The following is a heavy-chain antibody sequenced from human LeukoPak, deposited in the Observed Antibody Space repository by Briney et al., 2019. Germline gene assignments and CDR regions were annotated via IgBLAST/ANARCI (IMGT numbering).Heavy chain of an antibody. J-gene: IGHJ4*02. D-gene: IGHD6-19*01. CDR2: INHSGST. Sequence: KTSETLSLTCAVYGGSFSGYYWSWIRQPPGKGLEWIGEINHSGSTNYNPSLKSRVTISVDTSKNQFSLKLSSVTAADTAVYYCARRQWRVPFDYWGQGTLVTVSS. V-gene: IGHV4-34*01. CDR3: ARRQWRVPFDY. CDR1: GGSFSGYY.